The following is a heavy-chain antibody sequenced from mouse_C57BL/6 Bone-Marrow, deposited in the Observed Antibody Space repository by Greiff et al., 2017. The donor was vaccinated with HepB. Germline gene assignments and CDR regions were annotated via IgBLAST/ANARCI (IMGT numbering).Heavy chain of an antibody. J-gene: IGHJ4*01. CDR2: IYPGSGST. V-gene: IGHV1-55*01. CDR1: GYTFTSYW. Sequence: VQLQQPGAELVKPGASVKMSCKASGYTFTSYWITWVKQRPGQGLEWIGDIYPGSGSTNYNEKFKSKATLTVDTSSSTAYMQLSSLTSEDSAVYYCARWERGEKKFDDYAMDYWGQGTSVTVSS. CDR3: ARWERGEKKFDDYAMDY. D-gene: IGHD2-3*01.